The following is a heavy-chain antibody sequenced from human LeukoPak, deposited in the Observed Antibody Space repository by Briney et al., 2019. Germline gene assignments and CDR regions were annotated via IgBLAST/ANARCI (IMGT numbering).Heavy chain of an antibody. Sequence: PGGSLRLSCAASGFTFSDYAMSWVRQAPGKGLEWVSTISSSDGSTYYADSVKGRFTISRDNPKNTLYLQMNSLAAEDTAMYYCAKATGTLGNWGQGTLVTVSS. CDR3: AKATGTLGN. CDR2: ISSSDGST. V-gene: IGHV3-23*01. D-gene: IGHD1-1*01. J-gene: IGHJ4*02. CDR1: GFTFSDYA.